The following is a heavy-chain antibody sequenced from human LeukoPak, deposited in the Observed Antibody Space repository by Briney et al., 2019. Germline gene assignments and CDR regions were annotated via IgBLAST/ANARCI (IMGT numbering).Heavy chain of an antibody. J-gene: IGHJ4*02. D-gene: IGHD3-22*01. Sequence: PSETLSLTCTVSGGSISSSSYYWGWVRQPPGKGLEWIGSIYYSGSTYYNPSLKSRVTISVDTSKNQFSLKLSSVTAADTAVYYCASGLLPGNYWGQETLVTVSS. CDR3: ASGLLPGNY. CDR1: GGSISSSSYY. V-gene: IGHV4-39*01. CDR2: IYYSGST.